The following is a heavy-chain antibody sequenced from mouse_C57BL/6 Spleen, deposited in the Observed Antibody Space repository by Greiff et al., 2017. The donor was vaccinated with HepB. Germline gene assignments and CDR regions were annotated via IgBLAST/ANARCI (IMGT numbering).Heavy chain of an antibody. CDR1: GYTFTSYW. Sequence: QVKLKQAGAELVRPGSSGKLSGKASGYTFTSYWMHWVKQRPIQGLEGIGNIDPSDSETHYNQKFKDKATLTVDKSASTASRQLSSLTSDDSAVYYCARRGESSYWCFDVWGTGTTVTVSS. CDR3: ARRGESSYWCFDV. D-gene: IGHD6-1*01. V-gene: IGHV1-52*01. J-gene: IGHJ1*03. CDR2: IDPSDSET.